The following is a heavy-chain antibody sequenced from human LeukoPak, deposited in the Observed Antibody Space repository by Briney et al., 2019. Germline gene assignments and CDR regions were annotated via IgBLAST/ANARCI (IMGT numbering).Heavy chain of an antibody. V-gene: IGHV3-23*01. CDR1: GITFSSYW. Sequence: GGSLRLSCASSGITFSSYWMHWVRQAPGKGLEWVSAISGSGGSTFYADSVKGRFTISRDNSKNTLYLQMNSLRAEDTAVYYCATWGRRDGYNFGYWGQGTLVTVSS. CDR2: ISGSGGST. D-gene: IGHD5-24*01. J-gene: IGHJ4*02. CDR3: ATWGRRDGYNFGY.